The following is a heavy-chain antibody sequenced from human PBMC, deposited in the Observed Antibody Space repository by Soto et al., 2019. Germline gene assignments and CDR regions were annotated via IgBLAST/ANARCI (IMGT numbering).Heavy chain of an antibody. Sequence: SVKVSCKASGYTFTSYGISWVRQAPGQGLEGMGGSSPIFGTANYAQKFQGRVTITADESTSTAYMELSSLRSEDTAVYSCARAPTRDYYGSGSYSDYYYGMDVWG. J-gene: IGHJ6*02. CDR1: GYTFTSYG. V-gene: IGHV1-69*13. CDR3: ARAPTRDYYGSGSYSDYYYGMDV. D-gene: IGHD3-10*01. CDR2: SSPIFGTA.